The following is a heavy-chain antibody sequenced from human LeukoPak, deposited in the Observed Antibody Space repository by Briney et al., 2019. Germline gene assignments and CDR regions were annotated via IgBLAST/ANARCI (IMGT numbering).Heavy chain of an antibody. Sequence: LRLSCAASGFTFSTYSMNWVRQPPGKGLEWIGYIYYSGSTNYNPSLKSRVTISVDTSKNQFSLKLSSVTAADTAVYYCARRRIVATIFDYWGQGTLVTVSS. D-gene: IGHD5-12*01. J-gene: IGHJ4*02. CDR1: GFTFSTYS. V-gene: IGHV4-59*08. CDR2: IYYSGST. CDR3: ARRRIVATIFDY.